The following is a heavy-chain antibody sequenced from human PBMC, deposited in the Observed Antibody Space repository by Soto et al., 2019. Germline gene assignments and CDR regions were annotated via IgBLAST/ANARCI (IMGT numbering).Heavy chain of an antibody. Sequence: PGESLKISCSGSGYSFANYWIGWVRQMPGKGLEWMGIIYPSDSDTRYSPSFQGQVTISADKSISTAYLQWNSLKASDTAIYFCARGDSSDYSKATLADYWGQGTMVTVYS. D-gene: IGHD3-22*01. V-gene: IGHV5-51*01. CDR1: GYSFANYW. CDR3: ARGDSSDYSKATLADY. J-gene: IGHJ4*02. CDR2: IYPSDSDT.